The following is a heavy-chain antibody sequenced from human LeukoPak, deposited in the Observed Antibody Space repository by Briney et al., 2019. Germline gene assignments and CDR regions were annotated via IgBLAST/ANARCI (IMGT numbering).Heavy chain of an antibody. CDR3: AREGSYYDY. V-gene: IGHV4-61*02. Sequence: SETLSLTCTVSGGSISSGSYYWSWIRQPAGKGLEWIGRIYTSESTNYNPSLKSRVTMSVDTSKNQFSLKLSSVTAADTAVYYCAREGSYYDYWGQGTLVTVSS. J-gene: IGHJ4*02. CDR1: GGSISSGSYY. D-gene: IGHD3-10*01. CDR2: IYTSEST.